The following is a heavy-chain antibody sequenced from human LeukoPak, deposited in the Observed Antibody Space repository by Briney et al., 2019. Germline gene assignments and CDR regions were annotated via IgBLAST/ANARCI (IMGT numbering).Heavy chain of an antibody. CDR3: AKDLGPYDILTGCDY. V-gene: IGHV3-30*18. CDR2: ISYDGSNK. D-gene: IGHD3-9*01. CDR1: GFTFSSYG. J-gene: IGHJ4*02. Sequence: LGRSLRLSCAASGFTFSSYGMHWVRQAPGKGLEWVAVISYDGSNKYYADSVKGRFTISRDNSKNTLYLQMNSLRAEDTAVYYCAKDLGPYDILTGCDYWGQGTLVTVSS.